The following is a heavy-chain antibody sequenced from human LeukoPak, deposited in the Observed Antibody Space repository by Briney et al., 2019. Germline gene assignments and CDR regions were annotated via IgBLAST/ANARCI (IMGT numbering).Heavy chain of an antibody. CDR3: AKRDDLDY. Sequence: GGSLRLSCAASGFTFSSYAMSWVRQAPGKGLEWVSVIYSGGSTYYADSVKGRFTISRDNSKNTLYLQMNSLRAEDTAVYYCAKRDDLDYWGQGTLVTVSS. CDR1: GFTFSSYA. J-gene: IGHJ4*02. CDR2: IYSGGST. V-gene: IGHV3-23*03.